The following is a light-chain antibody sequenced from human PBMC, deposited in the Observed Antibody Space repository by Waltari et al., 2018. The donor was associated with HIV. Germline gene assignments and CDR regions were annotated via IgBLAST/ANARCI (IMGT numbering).Light chain of an antibody. Sequence: SVSGAPGQSITISCTGTSSDVGSYDYVSWYQQHPGKAPKLMIFEVSHRPSGVSDRFSGSKSGNTASLTISGLLADDEADYYCSSYTSTTTVIFGGGTKVTVL. CDR2: EVS. V-gene: IGLV2-14*01. CDR1: SSDVGSYDY. J-gene: IGLJ2*01. CDR3: SSYTSTTTVI.